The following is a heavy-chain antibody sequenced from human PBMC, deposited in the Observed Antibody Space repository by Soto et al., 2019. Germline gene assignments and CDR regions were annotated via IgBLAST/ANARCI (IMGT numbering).Heavy chain of an antibody. CDR3: AKDRTPHYYDSSGYYSGFDY. D-gene: IGHD3-22*01. J-gene: IGHJ4*02. CDR1: GFTFSSYG. Sequence: GGSLRLSCAASGFTFSSYGMHWVRQAPGKGLEWVAVISYDGSNKYYAASLKGRFTSSRDNSKNTLYRQMNSLRAEDTAVYYCAKDRTPHYYDSSGYYSGFDYWGQGTLVTVSS. V-gene: IGHV3-30*18. CDR2: ISYDGSNK.